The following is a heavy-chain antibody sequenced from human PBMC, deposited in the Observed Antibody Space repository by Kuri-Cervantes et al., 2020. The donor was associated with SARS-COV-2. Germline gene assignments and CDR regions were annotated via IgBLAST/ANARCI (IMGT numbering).Heavy chain of an antibody. Sequence: SETLSLTCTVSGGSISSGDYYWSWIRQPPGKGLEWIGYIYYSGSTYYNPSLKSRVTISVDTSKNQFSLKLSSVTAADTAVYYCAATPAAGVDYCFDYWGQGTLVTVSS. J-gene: IGHJ4*02. CDR2: IYYSGST. CDR3: AATPAAGVDYCFDY. D-gene: IGHD6-13*01. CDR1: GGSISSGDYY. V-gene: IGHV4-30-4*08.